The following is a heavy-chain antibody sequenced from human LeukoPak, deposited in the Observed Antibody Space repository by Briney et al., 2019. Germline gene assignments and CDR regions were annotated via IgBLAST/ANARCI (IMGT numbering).Heavy chain of an antibody. Sequence: GGSLRLFCAASGFTFSSYSMNWVRQAPGKGLEWVSSISSSGSHIYYADSVKGRFTISRDNAKTSLYLQMNSLRAEHTAVYYCARDFNPYYDYVWGSYRYTEYGYWGQGTLVTVSS. D-gene: IGHD3-16*02. CDR1: GFTFSSYS. J-gene: IGHJ4*02. CDR3: ARDFNPYYDYVWGSYRYTEYGY. CDR2: ISSSGSHI. V-gene: IGHV3-21*01.